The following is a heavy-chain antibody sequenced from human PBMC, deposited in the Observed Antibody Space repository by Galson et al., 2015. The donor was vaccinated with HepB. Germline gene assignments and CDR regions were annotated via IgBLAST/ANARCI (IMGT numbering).Heavy chain of an antibody. CDR1: GYTFTSYY. CDR3: ARGLIVVVPAAIRGRRSTIDY. J-gene: IGHJ4*02. Sequence: QSGAEVKKPGEPLKISCKASGYTFTSYYMHWVRQAPGQGLEWMGIINPSGGSASYAQKFQGRVTMTRDTSTSTVYMELSSLRSEDTAVYYCARGLIVVVPAAIRGRRSTIDYWGQGTLVTVSS. CDR2: INPSGGSA. D-gene: IGHD2-2*01. V-gene: IGHV1-46*03.